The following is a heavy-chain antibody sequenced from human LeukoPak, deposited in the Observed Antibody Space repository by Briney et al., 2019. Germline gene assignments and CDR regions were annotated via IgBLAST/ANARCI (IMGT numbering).Heavy chain of an antibody. Sequence: GGSLRLSCAASGFTFNNYAMHWVRQAPGKGLEWIAFISHDGSNKYYADSVKGRFTISRDNSKNTLYLQMNSLRAEDTAVYYCARDQFGTGDRRDAFDIWGQGTMVTVSS. CDR1: GFTFNNYA. J-gene: IGHJ3*02. CDR2: ISHDGSNK. D-gene: IGHD7-27*01. CDR3: ARDQFGTGDRRDAFDI. V-gene: IGHV3-30-3*01.